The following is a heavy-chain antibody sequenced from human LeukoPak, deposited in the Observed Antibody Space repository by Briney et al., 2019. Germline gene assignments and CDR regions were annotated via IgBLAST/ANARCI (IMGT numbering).Heavy chain of an antibody. Sequence: SESLSLTCTVSGGSISSGGYYWSWIRQHPGKGLEWIGYIYYSGSTYYNPSLKSRVTISVDTSKNQFSLKLSSVTAADTAVYYCASLIRNGYYFDYWGQGTLVTVSS. CDR1: GGSISSGGYY. CDR2: IYYSGST. V-gene: IGHV4-31*03. CDR3: ASLIRNGYYFDY. D-gene: IGHD1-14*01. J-gene: IGHJ4*02.